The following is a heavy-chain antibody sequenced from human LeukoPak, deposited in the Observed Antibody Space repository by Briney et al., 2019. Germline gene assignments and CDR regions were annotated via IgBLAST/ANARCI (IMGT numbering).Heavy chain of an antibody. CDR2: ISSRGDST. CDR3: AKEGYSSSWYLYWYFDL. V-gene: IGHV3-23*01. CDR1: GFTFSNYA. J-gene: IGHJ2*01. D-gene: IGHD6-13*01. Sequence: GGSLRLSCAASGFTFSNYAMSWVRQVPGRGLEWVSTISSRGDSTYDADSVKGRFTISRDNSKNSLYLQMNSLRTEDTALYYCAKEGYSSSWYLYWYFDLWGRGTLVTVSS.